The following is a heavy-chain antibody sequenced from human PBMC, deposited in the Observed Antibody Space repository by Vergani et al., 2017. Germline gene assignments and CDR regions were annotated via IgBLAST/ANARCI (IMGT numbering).Heavy chain of an antibody. Sequence: QVQLVESGGGVVQPGTSLRLSCEASGFKFSQFGMHWVRQGPGKGLEWVAFISYDGSKTQYADSEKGRVTISRDNAKNSLYLQMNSLRAEDTALYYCARINYYGSSGYSLTRWHNWFDPWGQGTLITFSS. D-gene: IGHD3-22*01. J-gene: IGHJ5*02. CDR1: GFKFSQFG. CDR2: ISYDGSKT. CDR3: ARINYYGSSGYSLTRWHNWFDP. V-gene: IGHV3-33*05.